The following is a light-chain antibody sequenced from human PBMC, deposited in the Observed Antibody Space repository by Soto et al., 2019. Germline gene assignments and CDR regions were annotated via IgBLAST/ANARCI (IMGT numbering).Light chain of an antibody. J-gene: IGKJ3*01. Sequence: EIVWTQSPGTLSLSPGERGILSCRASQSVSNNYLACYQQKPGQAPRLLIYGAYTKVTGIQDRFSGSGSGTDFTLTISRLEPEDFAVYYWQQYGSSPLTFGPGTKVDI. CDR2: GAY. V-gene: IGKV3-20*01. CDR1: QSVSNNY. CDR3: QQYGSSPLT.